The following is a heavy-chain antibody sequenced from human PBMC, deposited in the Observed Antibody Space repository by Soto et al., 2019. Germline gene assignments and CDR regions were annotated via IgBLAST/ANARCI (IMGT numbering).Heavy chain of an antibody. D-gene: IGHD3-10*01. Sequence: QVQLVESGGGVVQPGRSLRLSCAASGFTFSSYAMHWVRQAPGKGLEWVAVISYDGSNKYYADSVKDRFTISRDNSKNTLYLQRNSLSAEDKAVYYCASWPNYGSGSYYRLTSSHHWGQGTTVTVSS. V-gene: IGHV3-30-3*01. CDR3: ASWPNYGSGSYYRLTSSHH. CDR1: GFTFSSYA. J-gene: IGHJ6*02. CDR2: ISYDGSNK.